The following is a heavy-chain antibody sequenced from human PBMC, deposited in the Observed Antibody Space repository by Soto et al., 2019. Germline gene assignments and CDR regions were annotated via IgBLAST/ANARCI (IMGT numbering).Heavy chain of an antibody. D-gene: IGHD5-12*01. J-gene: IGHJ6*02. V-gene: IGHV3-7*03. Sequence: EGQLVESGGGLVQPGESLRLSCAGCGFTFNSYWMSWFRQAPGKGLEWVAKVQQDGSEKYYVDSVKGRFTISRDNAKNSVYLQMNSLRVEDTAVYYCARGGLHRSGYEYYYYYYGLDVWGQGTTVTVAS. CDR1: GFTFNSYW. CDR2: VQQDGSEK. CDR3: ARGGLHRSGYEYYYYYYGLDV.